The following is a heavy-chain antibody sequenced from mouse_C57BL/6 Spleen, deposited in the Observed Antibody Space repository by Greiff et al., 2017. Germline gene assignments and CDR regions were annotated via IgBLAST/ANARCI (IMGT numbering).Heavy chain of an antibody. J-gene: IGHJ3*01. CDR1: GYAFSSSW. V-gene: IGHV1-82*01. Sequence: QVQLQQSGPELVKPGASVKISCKASGYAFSSSWMNWVKQRPGKGLEWIGRIYPGDGDTNYNGKFKGKATLTADKSSSTAYMQLSSLTSEDSAVYFCASRTGTWEAWFAYWGQGTLVTVSA. D-gene: IGHD4-1*01. CDR2: IYPGDGDT. CDR3: ASRTGTWEAWFAY.